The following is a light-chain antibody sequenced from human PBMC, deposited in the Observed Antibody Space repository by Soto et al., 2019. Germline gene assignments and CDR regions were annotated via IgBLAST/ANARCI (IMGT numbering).Light chain of an antibody. V-gene: IGKV3-15*01. CDR3: QQYNTRPQT. Sequence: EIVMTQSPGTLSLSPGERSTLSFMASQSVRTNLAWYQHKPGQSPRLLIYGASNRATGFPARFSGSGSGTEFALTISGLQSEDFTLYFCQQYNTRPQTFGQGTKVDIK. CDR2: GAS. J-gene: IGKJ1*01. CDR1: QSVRTN.